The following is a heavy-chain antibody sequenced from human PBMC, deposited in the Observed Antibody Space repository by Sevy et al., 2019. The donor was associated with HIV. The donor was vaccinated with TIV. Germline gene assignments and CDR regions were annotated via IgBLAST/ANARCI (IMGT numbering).Heavy chain of an antibody. J-gene: IGHJ5*02. CDR3: ARGRGVFGAVATNWFDP. V-gene: IGHV3-53*01. Sequence: GGSQRLSCAASGFTVSSSYMTWVRQPPGKGLEWVSVIYSGGSTYYADSVKGRFTISRDNSKNTLYLQMNNLRADDTAVYYCARGRGVFGAVATNWFDPWGQGALVTVSS. D-gene: IGHD3-3*01. CDR1: GFTVSSSY. CDR2: IYSGGST.